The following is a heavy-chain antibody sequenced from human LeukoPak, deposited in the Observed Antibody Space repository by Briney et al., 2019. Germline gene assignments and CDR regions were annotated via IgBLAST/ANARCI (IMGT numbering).Heavy chain of an antibody. D-gene: IGHD2-15*01. CDR2: ISSSGSTI. CDR3: AREKREKGIVVVVAATDAFDI. Sequence: GGSLRLSCAASGFTFSDYYMSWIRQAPGKGLEWVSYISSSGSTIYYADSVKGRSTISRDNAKNSLYLQMNSLRAEDTAVYYCAREKREKGIVVVVAATDAFDIWGQGTMVTVSS. CDR1: GFTFSDYY. V-gene: IGHV3-11*01. J-gene: IGHJ3*02.